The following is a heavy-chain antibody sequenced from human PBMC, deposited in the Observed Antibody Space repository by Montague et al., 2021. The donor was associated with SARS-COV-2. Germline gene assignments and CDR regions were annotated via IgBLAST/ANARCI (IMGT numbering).Heavy chain of an antibody. V-gene: IGHV6-1*01. J-gene: IGHJ4*02. CDR1: GDSVAKNRAA. D-gene: IGHD3-9*01. CDR2: PYYTSKWYN. Sequence: CAISGDSVAKNRAAWKWVRHPPSRGLEWLGRPYYTSKWYNDYALFVKSRITINPDTSKNQVSLRLNSVTPEDTAIYFCAREVDNYFGYWGQGTLVTVSS. CDR3: AREVDNYFGY.